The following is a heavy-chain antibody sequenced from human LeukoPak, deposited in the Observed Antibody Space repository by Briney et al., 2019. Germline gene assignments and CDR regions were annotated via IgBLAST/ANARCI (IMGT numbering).Heavy chain of an antibody. CDR2: IKQDGSEK. V-gene: IGHV3-7*01. J-gene: IGHJ4*02. D-gene: IGHD4-17*01. CDR1: GFTFSNYW. Sequence: PGGSLRLSCAASGFTFSNYWMTCVRQAPGKGRELVANIKQDGSEKYYVDSVKGRFTISRDNAKNSLYLQMNSLRAEDTAVYYCAREGKDYGDSVGYWGQGTLATVSS. CDR3: AREGKDYGDSVGY.